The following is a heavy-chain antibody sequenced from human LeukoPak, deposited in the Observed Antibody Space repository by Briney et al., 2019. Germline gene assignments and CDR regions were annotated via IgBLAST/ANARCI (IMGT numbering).Heavy chain of an antibody. CDR1: GFTLSSYD. CDR3: AKGLGAIYAFDI. CDR2: ISYDASNK. D-gene: IGHD1-26*01. J-gene: IGHJ3*02. Sequence: PGRSLRLSCAASGFTLSSYDVHWVRQAPGKGLEWVAVISYDASNKYYADSVKGRFTISRDNSKNTLYLQMNSLRAGDTAVYYCAKGLGAIYAFDIWGQGTMVTVSS. V-gene: IGHV3-30*18.